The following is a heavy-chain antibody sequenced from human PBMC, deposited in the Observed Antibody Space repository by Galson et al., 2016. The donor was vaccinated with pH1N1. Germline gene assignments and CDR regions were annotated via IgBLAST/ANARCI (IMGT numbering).Heavy chain of an antibody. CDR1: GGTLSSYA. CDR2: ILPILGIP. V-gene: IGHV1-69*04. CDR3: ARDREEYWSVYLFDY. D-gene: IGHD3-3*01. Sequence: SVKVSCKASGGTLSSYAISWVRQAPGQGLEWMGNILPILGIPDYAQKFQDRVKITADKSTNTAYLELSSLRSEDTAVYYCARDREEYWSVYLFDYWGQGTLVTVAS. J-gene: IGHJ4*02.